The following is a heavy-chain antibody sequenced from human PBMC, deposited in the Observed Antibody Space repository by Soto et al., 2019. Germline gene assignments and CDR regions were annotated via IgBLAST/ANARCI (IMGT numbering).Heavy chain of an antibody. J-gene: IGHJ4*02. CDR3: ARNGEQWLIFDY. CDR1: GYTFTSHA. CDR2: INAGNGNT. Sequence: GASVKVSCKASGYTFTSHAMHWVRQAPGQRLEWMGWINAGNGNTKYSQKFQGRVTITRDTSASTAYMELSSLRSEDTAVYYCARNGEQWLIFDYWGQGTLVTVSS. V-gene: IGHV1-3*01. D-gene: IGHD6-19*01.